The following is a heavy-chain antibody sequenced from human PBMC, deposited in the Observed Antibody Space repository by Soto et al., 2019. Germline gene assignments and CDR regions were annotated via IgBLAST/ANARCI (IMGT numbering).Heavy chain of an antibody. V-gene: IGHV4-31*03. J-gene: IGHJ5*02. CDR2: IYYSGST. Sequence: SETLSLTCTVSGGSISSGGYYWSWIRQHPGKGLEWIGYIYYSGSTYYNPSLKSRVTISVDTSKNQFSLKLSSVTAADTAVYYCASAARRAVAVPGWFDPWGQGTLVTVSS. CDR1: GGSISSGGYY. CDR3: ASAARRAVAVPGWFDP. D-gene: IGHD6-19*01.